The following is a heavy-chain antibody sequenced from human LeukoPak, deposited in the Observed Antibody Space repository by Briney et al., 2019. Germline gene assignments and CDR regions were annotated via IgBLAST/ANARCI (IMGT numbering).Heavy chain of an antibody. CDR1: GGSISSYY. V-gene: IGHV4-59*12. CDR3: ARDTGLSGCYRYYY. D-gene: IGHD1-26*01. J-gene: IGHJ4*02. Sequence: SETLSLTCSVSGGSISSYYWSWIRQPPGKGPEWIGYIYNSGSTNYNPSLRSRVTISVDRSKNQFSLKLSSVTAADTAVYYCARDTGLSGCYRYYYWGQGTLVTVSS. CDR2: IYNSGST.